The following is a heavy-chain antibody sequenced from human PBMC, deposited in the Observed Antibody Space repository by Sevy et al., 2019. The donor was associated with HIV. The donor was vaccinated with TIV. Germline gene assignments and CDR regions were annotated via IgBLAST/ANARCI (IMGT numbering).Heavy chain of an antibody. CDR3: ARDPKRVDYYGSGSYYKDDAFDI. D-gene: IGHD3-10*01. J-gene: IGHJ3*02. CDR1: GFTFSSYG. Sequence: GGSLRLSCAASGFTFSSYGMHWVRQAPGKGLEWVAVIWYDGSNKYYADSVKGRFTIPRDNSKNTRYLQMNSLRAEDTAVYYCARDPKRVDYYGSGSYYKDDAFDIWGQGTMVTVSS. V-gene: IGHV3-33*01. CDR2: IWYDGSNK.